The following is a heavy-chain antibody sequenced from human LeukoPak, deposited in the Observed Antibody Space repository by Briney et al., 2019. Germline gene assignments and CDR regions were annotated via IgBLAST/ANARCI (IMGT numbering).Heavy chain of an antibody. D-gene: IGHD6-13*01. Sequence: ALVKVSCKASGYTFTSYGISWVRQAPGQGLEWMGWISAYNGNTNYAQKLQGRVTMTTDTSTSTAYMELRSLRSEDTAVYYCARPRIAAAGNYYYYGMDVWGQGTTVTVSS. CDR3: ARPRIAAAGNYYYYGMDV. J-gene: IGHJ6*02. V-gene: IGHV1-18*01. CDR2: ISAYNGNT. CDR1: GYTFTSYG.